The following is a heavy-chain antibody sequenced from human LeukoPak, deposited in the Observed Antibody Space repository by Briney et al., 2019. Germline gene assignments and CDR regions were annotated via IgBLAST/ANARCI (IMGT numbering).Heavy chain of an antibody. Sequence: SETLSLTCTVSGGSISSGSYYWSWIRQPPGKGLEWIGEINHSGSTNYNPSLKSLVTISVDTSKNQFSLKLSAVTAADTAVYYCARGRYYDILNLKRGFDYWGQGTLVTVSS. CDR1: GGSISSGSYY. CDR3: ARGRYYDILNLKRGFDY. V-gene: IGHV4-39*07. J-gene: IGHJ4*02. CDR2: INHSGST. D-gene: IGHD3-9*01.